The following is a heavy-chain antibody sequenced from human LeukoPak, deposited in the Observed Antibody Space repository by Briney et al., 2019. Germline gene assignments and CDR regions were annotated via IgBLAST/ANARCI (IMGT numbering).Heavy chain of an antibody. Sequence: GGSLRLSCAASGFTFSSYAMSRVRQAPGKGLEWVSAISGSGGSTYYADSVKGRFTISRDNSKNTLYLQMNSLRAEDTAVYYCAKHVVVVAATVSYYFDYWGQGTLVTVSS. V-gene: IGHV3-23*01. CDR3: AKHVVVVAATVSYYFDY. D-gene: IGHD2-15*01. J-gene: IGHJ4*02. CDR2: ISGSGGST. CDR1: GFTFSSYA.